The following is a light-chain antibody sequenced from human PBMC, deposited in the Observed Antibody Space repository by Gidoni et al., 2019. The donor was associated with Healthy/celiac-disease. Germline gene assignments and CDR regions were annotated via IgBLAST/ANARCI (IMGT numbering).Light chain of an antibody. Sequence: QSVLTPPPSVSGAPGQRVTIACTASSPNLGAGYDVHWYQQLQGTAPKRLSYGNSNRPSGVPDRFSGSKSGTSSVLAITGLQAEDEADYYCQAYDSSLSGSRVFGGGTKLTVL. CDR2: GNS. CDR1: SPNLGAGYD. J-gene: IGLJ2*01. CDR3: QAYDSSLSGSRV. V-gene: IGLV1-40*01.